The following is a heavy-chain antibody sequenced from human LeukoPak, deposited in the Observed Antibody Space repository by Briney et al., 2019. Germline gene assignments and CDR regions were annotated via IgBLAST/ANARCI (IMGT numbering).Heavy chain of an antibody. Sequence: SVKVSCKASGGTFSSYAISWVRQAPGQGLEWMGGIIPIFGTANYAQKFQGRVTITADESTSTAYMELSSLRSEDTAVYYCASSSSSHYYFDYWDQGTLVTVSS. J-gene: IGHJ4*02. CDR2: IIPIFGTA. V-gene: IGHV1-69*01. CDR3: ASSSSSHYYFDY. D-gene: IGHD6-6*01. CDR1: GGTFSSYA.